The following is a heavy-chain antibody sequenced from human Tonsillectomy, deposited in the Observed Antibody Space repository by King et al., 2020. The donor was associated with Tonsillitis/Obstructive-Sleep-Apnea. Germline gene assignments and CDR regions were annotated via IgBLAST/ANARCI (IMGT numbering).Heavy chain of an antibody. J-gene: IGHJ4*02. Sequence: VQLQQWGAGLLKPSETLSLTCGVYGGSFSGYYWSWIRQTPGKGLEWIGEIDHSGSTNNNPSLKSRLSIAVDTSKNQFSLNLNSVTAADTAVYYCASGSVEQDWAFDHWGQGTLLIVST. CDR2: IDHSGST. D-gene: IGHD3/OR15-3a*01. V-gene: IGHV4-34*01. CDR1: GGSFSGYY. CDR3: ASGSVEQDWAFDH.